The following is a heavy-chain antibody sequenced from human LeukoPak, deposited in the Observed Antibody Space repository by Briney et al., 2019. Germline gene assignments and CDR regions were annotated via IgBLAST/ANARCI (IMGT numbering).Heavy chain of an antibody. D-gene: IGHD3-16*01. CDR2: ISSSSSYI. CDR3: ARVSSKGVDY. CDR1: GFTFSSYS. J-gene: IGHJ4*02. V-gene: IGHV3-21*01. Sequence: GSLRLSCAASGFTFSSYSMNWVRQAPGKGLEWVSSISSSSSYIYYADSVKGRFTISRDNAKNSLYMQMNSLRAEDTAVYYCARVSSKGVDYWGQGTLVTVSS.